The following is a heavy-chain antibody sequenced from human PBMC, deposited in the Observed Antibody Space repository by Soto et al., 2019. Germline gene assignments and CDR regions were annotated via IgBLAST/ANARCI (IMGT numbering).Heavy chain of an antibody. CDR3: ARSDGRY. Sequence: SETLSLTCTVSGGSISSYYWSWIRQPPGKGLEWIGYIYYSGSTNYNPSLKSRVTISVDTSKNQFSLKLSSVTAADTALYYCARSDGRYWGQGTPVTVSS. CDR2: IYYSGST. J-gene: IGHJ4*02. CDR1: GGSISSYY. V-gene: IGHV4-59*01.